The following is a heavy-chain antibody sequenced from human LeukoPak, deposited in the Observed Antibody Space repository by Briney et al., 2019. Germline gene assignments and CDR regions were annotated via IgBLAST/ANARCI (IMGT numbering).Heavy chain of an antibody. J-gene: IGHJ3*02. CDR3: ARKNDGSGIRGTFDI. V-gene: IGHV1-46*02. CDR2: INPSSGST. D-gene: IGHD3-10*01. Sequence: GASVKVSCKAFGYTFNNYYMHWVRQAPGQGLEWMGIINPSSGSTNYAQKFQDRVTMTRDTSTSTVYMELSSLRSEDTAIYYCARKNDGSGIRGTFDIWGQGTMVTVSS. CDR1: GYTFNNYY.